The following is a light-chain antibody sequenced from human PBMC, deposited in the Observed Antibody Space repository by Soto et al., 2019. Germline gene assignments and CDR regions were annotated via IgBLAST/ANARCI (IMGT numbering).Light chain of an antibody. CDR2: EDS. Sequence: QSALTQPASVSGSPGQSITISCTGTSSDVGSYNLVSWYQQHPGKAPKLMIYEDSKRPSGVSSRFFGSKYGNTASLTISGLQAEDEADYFCCSYARGSTLVFGGGTKLTVL. CDR3: CSYARGSTLV. CDR1: SSDVGSYNL. J-gene: IGLJ3*02. V-gene: IGLV2-23*01.